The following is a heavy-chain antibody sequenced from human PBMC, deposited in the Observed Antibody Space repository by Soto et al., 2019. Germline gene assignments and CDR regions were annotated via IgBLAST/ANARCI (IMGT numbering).Heavy chain of an antibody. CDR3: ARAAQPISWFDP. V-gene: IGHV1-69*02. J-gene: IGHJ5*02. D-gene: IGHD3-3*02. CDR1: GGTFSSYT. Sequence: GASVKVSCKASGGTFSSYTISWVRQAPGQGLEWMGRIIPILGIANYAQKFQGRVTITADKSTSTAYMELSSLRSEDTAVYYCARAAQPISWFDPWGQGTLVTVSS. CDR2: IIPILGIA.